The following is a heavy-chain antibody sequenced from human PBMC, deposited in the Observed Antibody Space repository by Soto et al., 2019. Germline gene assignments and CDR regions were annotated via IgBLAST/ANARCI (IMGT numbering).Heavy chain of an antibody. CDR1: GGTFSSYA. CDR3: ARDSRLEGVLERPAYYYGMDV. D-gene: IGHD1-1*01. Sequence: QVQLVQSGAEVKKPGSSVKVSCKASGGTFSSYAISWVRQAPGQGLEWMGGIIPIFGTANYAQKFQGRVTITANESTSTAYMELSSLRSEDTAVYYCARDSRLEGVLERPAYYYGMDVWGQGTTVTVSS. CDR2: IIPIFGTA. V-gene: IGHV1-69*12. J-gene: IGHJ6*02.